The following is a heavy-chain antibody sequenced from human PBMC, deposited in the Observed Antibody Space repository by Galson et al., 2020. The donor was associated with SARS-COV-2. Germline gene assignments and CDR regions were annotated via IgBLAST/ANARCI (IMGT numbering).Heavy chain of an antibody. CDR2: ISGSDGST. CDR1: GFTFSSYV. D-gene: IGHD4-17*01. CDR3: AKEAVTRYYFDY. Sequence: GESLKISCAASGFTFSSYVISWVRQAPGKGLEWVSGISGSDGSTYYADSVKGRFTISRDNSKNTLYLQMNSLRAEDTAVYFCAKEAVTRYYFDYWGQGTLVTVSP. J-gene: IGHJ4*02. V-gene: IGHV3-23*01.